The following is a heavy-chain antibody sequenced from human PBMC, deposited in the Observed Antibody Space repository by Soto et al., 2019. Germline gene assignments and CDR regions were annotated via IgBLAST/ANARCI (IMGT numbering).Heavy chain of an antibody. CDR2: IIPIFGTA. Sequence: QVQLVQSGAEVKKPGSSVKVSCKASGGTFSSYAISWVRQAPGQGLEWMGGIIPIFGTANYAQKFQGRVTITADESTSTADMELSRLRSEDTAVYYCARSPTAKWLVGGYFAYWGQGTLVTVSS. V-gene: IGHV1-69*01. CDR1: GGTFSSYA. CDR3: ARSPTAKWLVGGYFAY. J-gene: IGHJ4*02. D-gene: IGHD6-19*01.